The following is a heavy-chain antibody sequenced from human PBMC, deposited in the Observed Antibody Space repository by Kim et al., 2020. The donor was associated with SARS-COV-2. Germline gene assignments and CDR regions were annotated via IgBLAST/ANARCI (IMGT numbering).Heavy chain of an antibody. CDR1: GYTFTSYG. Sequence: ASVKVSCKASGYTFTSYGISWVRQAPGQGLEWMGWISAYNGNTNYAQKLQGRVTMTTDTSTSTAYMELRSLRSDDTAVYYCARDGSSSPLRYYYYGMDVWGQGTTVTVSS. CDR3: ARDGSSSPLRYYYYGMDV. CDR2: ISAYNGNT. V-gene: IGHV1-18*01. D-gene: IGHD6-13*01. J-gene: IGHJ6*02.